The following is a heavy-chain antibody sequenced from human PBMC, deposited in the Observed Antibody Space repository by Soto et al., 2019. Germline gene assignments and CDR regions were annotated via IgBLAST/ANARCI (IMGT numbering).Heavy chain of an antibody. J-gene: IGHJ5*02. V-gene: IGHV3-23*01. D-gene: IGHD3-22*01. Sequence: EVQLLESGGGLVQPGGSLRLSCAASGFTFSSYAMSWVRQAPGKGLEWVSASSGSGGSTYYADAVKGRFTISRDNSKTTLYLQMNSLRAEDTAVYYCAKMYEPSGLLRPHWFDHWGQGTLVTVSS. CDR2: SSGSGGST. CDR1: GFTFSSYA. CDR3: AKMYEPSGLLRPHWFDH.